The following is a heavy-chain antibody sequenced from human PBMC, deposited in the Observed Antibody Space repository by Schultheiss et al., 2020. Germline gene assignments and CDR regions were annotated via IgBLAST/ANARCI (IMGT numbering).Heavy chain of an antibody. V-gene: IGHV3-33*06. CDR2: IWYDGSNK. J-gene: IGHJ4*02. Sequence: GGSLRLSCAASGFTVSSNYMSWVRQAPGKGLEWVAVIWYDGSNKYYADSVKGRFTISRDNSKNTLYLQMNSLRAEDTAVYYCAKDLAYCGGDCYSYWGQGTLVTVSS. D-gene: IGHD2-21*02. CDR3: AKDLAYCGGDCYSY. CDR1: GFTVSSNY.